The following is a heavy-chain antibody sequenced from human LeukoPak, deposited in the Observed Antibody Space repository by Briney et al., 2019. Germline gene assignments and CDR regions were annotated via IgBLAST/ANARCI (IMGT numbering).Heavy chain of an antibody. CDR1: GFTFNNYA. D-gene: IGHD1-1*01. V-gene: IGHV3-23*01. Sequence: GESLRLSCAASGFTFNNYAMSWVRQAPGKGLEGVSAISGSGGSTFYAASVEGRFTISRDSSKNTLFLQVNSLRAEDTAVYYCAKETQLTVSALFDYWGQGTLVTVSS. CDR3: AKETQLTVSALFDY. CDR2: ISGSGGST. J-gene: IGHJ4*02.